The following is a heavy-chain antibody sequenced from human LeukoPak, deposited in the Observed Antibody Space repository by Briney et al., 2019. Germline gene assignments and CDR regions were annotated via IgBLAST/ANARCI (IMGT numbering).Heavy chain of an antibody. CDR2: ITRSGGST. CDR1: GFTFGSYA. CDR3: AKRLGRDDYKYFDF. J-gene: IGHJ4*02. V-gene: IGHV3-23*01. D-gene: IGHD5-24*01. Sequence: GGSLRLSCAASGFTFGSYAMSWVRQAPGKGLEWVSTITRSGGSTYYADSVKGRFTISRDHSKNTLYLQMNSLRAEDTAVYYCAKRLGRDDYKYFDFWGQGTLVTVSS.